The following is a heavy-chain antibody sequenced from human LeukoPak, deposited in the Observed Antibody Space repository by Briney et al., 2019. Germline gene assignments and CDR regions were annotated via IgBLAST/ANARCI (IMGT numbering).Heavy chain of an antibody. Sequence: GGSLRLSCAASGFTFSSYGMHWVRQAPGKGLEWVAFIRYDGSNKYYADSVKGRFTISRDNSKNTLYLQMNSLRAEDTAVYYCAKGEVGGYYYDSSGYSTPLQHWGQGTLVTVSS. V-gene: IGHV3-30*02. CDR1: GFTFSSYG. J-gene: IGHJ1*01. CDR3: AKGEVGGYYYDSSGYSTPLQH. CDR2: IRYDGSNK. D-gene: IGHD3-22*01.